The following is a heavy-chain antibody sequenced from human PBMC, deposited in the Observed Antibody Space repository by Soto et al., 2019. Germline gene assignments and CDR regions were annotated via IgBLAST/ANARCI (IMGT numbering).Heavy chain of an antibody. Sequence: GGSLRLSCEAPGLTETNSYLTWVRQAPGKGLEWLAIIWFDGVKEYYAESVRGRFTISIDNSKNTVFLQMDTVGAEDSALYYCTRATFDVWGQGTTVTVSS. J-gene: IGHJ6*02. CDR3: TRATFDV. V-gene: IGHV3-33*08. CDR2: IWFDGVKE. CDR1: GLTETNSY.